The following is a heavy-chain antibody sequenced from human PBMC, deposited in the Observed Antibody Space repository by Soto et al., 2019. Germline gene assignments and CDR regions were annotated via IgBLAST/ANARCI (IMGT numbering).Heavy chain of an antibody. D-gene: IGHD4-17*01. Sequence: GGSLRLSCAASGFTFSSYAMSWVRQAPGKGLEWVSTILGSGGNTYYADSVKGRFTISRDNSKNTLYLQMNGLRAADTAVYYCAKGNYGCKPGSDYWGQGTQVTVSS. J-gene: IGHJ4*02. CDR3: AKGNYGCKPGSDY. CDR1: GFTFSSYA. V-gene: IGHV3-23*01. CDR2: ILGSGGNT.